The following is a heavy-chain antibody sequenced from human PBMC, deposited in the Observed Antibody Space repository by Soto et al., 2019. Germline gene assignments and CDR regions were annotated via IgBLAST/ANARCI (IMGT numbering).Heavy chain of an antibody. CDR2: IIPVVGGP. CDR1: GDIFNRYT. CDR3: ARAEGGGGSWYAA. D-gene: IGHD2-21*01. J-gene: IGHJ5*02. V-gene: IGHV1-69*02. Sequence: QVQLVQSGAEVKKPGSSVRVACKTSGDIFNRYTISWVRQAPGLGLEWMGRIIPVVGGPNYAEKFRGRVTITADKATSSVYLEVRSLRSNETATYYCARAEGGGGSWYAAWGPGPLVTVSS.